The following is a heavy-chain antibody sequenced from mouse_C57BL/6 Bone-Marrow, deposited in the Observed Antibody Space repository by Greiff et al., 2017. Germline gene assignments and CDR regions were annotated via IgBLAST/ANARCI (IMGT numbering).Heavy chain of an antibody. CDR1: GYAFSSSW. V-gene: IGHV1-82*01. Sequence: VQLQQSGPELVKPGASVKISCKASGYAFSSSWMNWVKQRPGKGLEWIGRIYPGDGDTNYNGKFKGKATLTADKSSSTAYMQRSSLTSEDAAVYFGARGGYDAWFAYWGQGTLVTVSA. CDR2: IYPGDGDT. D-gene: IGHD2-2*01. CDR3: ARGGYDAWFAY. J-gene: IGHJ3*01.